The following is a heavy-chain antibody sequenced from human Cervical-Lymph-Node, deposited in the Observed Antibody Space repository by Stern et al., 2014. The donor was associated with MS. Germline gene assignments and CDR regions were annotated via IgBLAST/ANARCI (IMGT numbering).Heavy chain of an antibody. CDR3: ARSSTVTPNAFDI. Sequence: QLQLQESGSGLVTPSQTLSLTRAVSGGSISSGGYSWSWIRQPPGKGLEWIGYIYHSGSTYYNPSLNSRVTISVDRSKNQFSLKLSSVTAADTAVYYCARSSTVTPNAFDIWGQGTMVTVSS. J-gene: IGHJ3*02. V-gene: IGHV4-30-2*01. CDR2: IYHSGST. CDR1: GGSISSGGYS. D-gene: IGHD4-17*01.